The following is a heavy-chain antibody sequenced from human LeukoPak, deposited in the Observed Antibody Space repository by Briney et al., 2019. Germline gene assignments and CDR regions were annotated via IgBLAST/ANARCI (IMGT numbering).Heavy chain of an antibody. CDR1: GYTFTGYY. J-gene: IGHJ4*02. V-gene: IGHV1-18*04. CDR2: ISAYNGNT. CDR3: ARTSTYGGNSDFDY. D-gene: IGHD4-23*01. Sequence: ASVKVSCKASGYTFTGYYMHWVRQAPGQGLEWMGWISAYNGNTNYAQKLQGRVTMTTDTSTSTAYMELRSLRSDDTAVYYCARTSTYGGNSDFDYWGQGTLVTVSS.